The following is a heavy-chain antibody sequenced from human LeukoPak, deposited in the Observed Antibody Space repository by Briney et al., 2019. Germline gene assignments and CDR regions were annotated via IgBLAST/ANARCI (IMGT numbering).Heavy chain of an antibody. V-gene: IGHV3-33*01. J-gene: IGHJ6*02. CDR2: IWYDGSNK. Sequence: GGSLRLSCAASGFTFSSYGMHWVRQAPGKGLEGVAVIWYDGSNKYYADSVKGRFTISRDNSKNTLYLQMNSLRAEATAVYYCARSYYDFWSGPLGDYYYYGMDVWGQGTTVTVSS. CDR3: ARSYYDFWSGPLGDYYYYGMDV. D-gene: IGHD3-3*01. CDR1: GFTFSSYG.